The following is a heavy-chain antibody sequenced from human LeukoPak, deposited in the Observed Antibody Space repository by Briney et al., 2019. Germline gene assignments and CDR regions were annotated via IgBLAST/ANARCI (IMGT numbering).Heavy chain of an antibody. CDR1: GFTFRNAW. V-gene: IGHV3-15*01. Sequence: GGSLRFSCAASGFTFRNAWMSWVRQAPGKGLEWVGRIKSKNNRGTTDYAAPVTGRFTISRDDSRNTLYLQMNSLKTEDTGLYYCPTGSTSDYGSGSYTTIDYWGQGTLVTVSS. D-gene: IGHD3-10*01. J-gene: IGHJ4*02. CDR2: IKSKNNRGTT. CDR3: PTGSTSDYGSGSYTTIDY.